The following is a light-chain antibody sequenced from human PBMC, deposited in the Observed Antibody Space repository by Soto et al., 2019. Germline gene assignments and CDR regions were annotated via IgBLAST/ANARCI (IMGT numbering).Light chain of an antibody. V-gene: IGKV1-33*01. CDR3: QQSDDLPLT. Sequence: DIQMTQSPSTLSASVGDRVTITCRASQSIRTWLAWYQQKPGKAPNLLIYDASNLQTGVPSRFSGSGSGTHFTFTISSLQPEDLGTYYCQQSDDLPLTFGGGTKVDIK. CDR1: QSIRTW. J-gene: IGKJ4*01. CDR2: DAS.